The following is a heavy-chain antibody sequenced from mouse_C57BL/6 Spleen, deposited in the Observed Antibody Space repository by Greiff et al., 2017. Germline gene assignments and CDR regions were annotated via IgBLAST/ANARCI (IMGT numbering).Heavy chain of an antibody. J-gene: IGHJ2*01. Sequence: VQLQQPGAELVKPGASVKLSCKASGYTFTSYWMHWVKQRPGQGLEWIGMIHPNSGSTNYNEKFKSKSTLTVDKSSSTAYMQLSSLTSEDSAVYYCARGASRYYFDDWGQGTTLTVSS. CDR1: GYTFTSYW. V-gene: IGHV1-64*01. CDR3: ARGASRYYFDD. D-gene: IGHD1-1*01. CDR2: IHPNSGST.